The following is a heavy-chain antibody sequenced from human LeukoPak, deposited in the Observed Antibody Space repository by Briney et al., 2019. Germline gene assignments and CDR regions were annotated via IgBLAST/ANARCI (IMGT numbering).Heavy chain of an antibody. D-gene: IGHD6-6*01. CDR2: ISSSGSTI. Sequence: GGSLRLSCAASGFTFSDYYMSWIRQAPGKGLEWVSYISSSGSTIYYADSVKGRFTISRDNAKNSLYLQMNSLRAEDTAVYYCAKDCVNSSSSLPLAYWGQGTLVTVSS. CDR3: AKDCVNSSSSLPLAY. J-gene: IGHJ4*02. V-gene: IGHV3-11*01. CDR1: GFTFSDYY.